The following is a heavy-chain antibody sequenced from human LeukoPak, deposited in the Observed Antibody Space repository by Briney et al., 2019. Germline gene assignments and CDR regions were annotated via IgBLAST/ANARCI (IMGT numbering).Heavy chain of an antibody. CDR1: GFIFSNYG. Sequence: GGSLRLSCAASGFIFSNYGMNWVRQAPGRGLEWVSGISGGGGNTDYADSVKGRFSTSRDNSKNTLYLQMNSLRAEDTAVYYCAKAVGAYDAFDIWGQGTMVTVSS. V-gene: IGHV3-23*01. J-gene: IGHJ3*02. CDR3: AKAVGAYDAFDI. D-gene: IGHD1-26*01. CDR2: ISGGGGNT.